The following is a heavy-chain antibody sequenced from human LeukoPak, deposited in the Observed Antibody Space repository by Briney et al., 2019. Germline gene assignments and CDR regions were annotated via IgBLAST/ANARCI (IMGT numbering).Heavy chain of an antibody. CDR3: ARDSFGYDYPGHYYYYMDV. V-gene: IGHV1-69*13. CDR1: GGTFSSYA. J-gene: IGHJ6*03. CDR2: IIPIFGTA. Sequence: ASVKVSCKASGGTFSSYAISWVRLAPGQGLEWMGGIIPIFGTANYAQKFQGRVTITADESTSTAYMELSSLRSEDTAVYYCARDSFGYDYPGHYYYYMDVWGKGTTVTVSS. D-gene: IGHD5-12*01.